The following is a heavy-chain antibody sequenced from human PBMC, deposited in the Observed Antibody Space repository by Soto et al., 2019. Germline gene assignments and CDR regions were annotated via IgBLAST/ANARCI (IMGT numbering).Heavy chain of an antibody. CDR2: ISSSSSYI. J-gene: IGHJ3*02. Sequence: GGSVRLSCAASGFTFSSYSMNWVRQAPGKGLEWVSSISSSSSYIYYADSVKGRFTISRDNAKNSLYLQMNSLRAEDTAVYYCARGSYYDFWSGYFGPRREDAFDIWGQGTMVTVSS. CDR1: GFTFSSYS. V-gene: IGHV3-21*01. D-gene: IGHD3-3*01. CDR3: ARGSYYDFWSGYFGPRREDAFDI.